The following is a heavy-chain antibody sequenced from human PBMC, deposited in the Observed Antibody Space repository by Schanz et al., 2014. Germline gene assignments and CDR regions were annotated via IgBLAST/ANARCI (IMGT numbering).Heavy chain of an antibody. D-gene: IGHD3-10*01. Sequence: QVPLVQSGAEVKKAGASVKVSCTVSGYTLSKLSIHWGRQAPGKGLEWMGGLDLEDGEIVYAEQLKGRVTMTEDTSTDTAYMELSSLRSQDTTVYYCATAEGASGSYGLPACGVWGQGTTVIVSS. V-gene: IGHV1-24*01. CDR1: GYTLSKLS. J-gene: IGHJ6*02. CDR2: LDLEDGEI. CDR3: ATAEGASGSYGLPACGV.